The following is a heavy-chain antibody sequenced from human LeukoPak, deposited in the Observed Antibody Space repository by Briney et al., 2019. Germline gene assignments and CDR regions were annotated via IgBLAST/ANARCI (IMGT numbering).Heavy chain of an antibody. CDR2: ISANNGDT. Sequence: ASVKVSCKASGYTFTSYGINWGRQAPGQGLEWMGWISANNGDTNYAQNLQGRVTMTTDKSTSTAYMELRSLRSDDTAVYYCARGVWSDYWGQGTLGTLSS. D-gene: IGHD2-8*01. J-gene: IGHJ4*02. CDR3: ARGVWSDY. V-gene: IGHV1-18*01. CDR1: GYTFTSYG.